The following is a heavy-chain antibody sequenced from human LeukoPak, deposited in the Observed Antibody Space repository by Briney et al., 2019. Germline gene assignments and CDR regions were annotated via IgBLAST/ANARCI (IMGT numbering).Heavy chain of an antibody. J-gene: IGHJ4*02. CDR2: ISMTSSYI. D-gene: IGHD5-12*01. CDR3: ARVAGYSGYEPGYFED. V-gene: IGHV3-21*01. CDR1: GFTFHSHS. Sequence: GGSLRLSCVASGFTFHSHSMNWVRQAPGKGLEWVSSISMTSSYIYYADSVKGRFTISRDNAKNSLYLHMNSLRAEDTAVYYCARVAGYSGYEPGYFEDWGQGTLVTVSS.